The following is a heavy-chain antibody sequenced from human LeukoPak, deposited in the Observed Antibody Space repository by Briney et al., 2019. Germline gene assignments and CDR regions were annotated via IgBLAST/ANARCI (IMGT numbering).Heavy chain of an antibody. J-gene: IGHJ2*01. CDR3: AKEKVLFTMGAWYFDL. Sequence: GGSLRLSCAASGFTFSNYGMHWVRQAPGKGLEWVAVISYEASAQFYTDTVEGRFTISRDNSKNTLYLQMNSLRVEDTAVYYCAKEKVLFTMGAWYFDLWGRGTLVTVSS. CDR1: GFTFSNYG. V-gene: IGHV3-30*18. CDR2: ISYEASAQ. D-gene: IGHD3-10*01.